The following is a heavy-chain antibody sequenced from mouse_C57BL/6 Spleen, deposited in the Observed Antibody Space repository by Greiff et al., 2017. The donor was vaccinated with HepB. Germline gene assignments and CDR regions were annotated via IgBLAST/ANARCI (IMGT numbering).Heavy chain of an antibody. V-gene: IGHV1-22*01. CDR2: INPNNGGT. J-gene: IGHJ3*01. D-gene: IGHD2-5*01. Sequence: EVQLQESGPELVKPGASVKMSCKASGYTFTDYNMHWVKQSHGKSLEWIGYINPNNGGTSYNQKFKGKATLTVNKSSSTAYMELRSLTSEDSAVYYCARLERDYSKGGFAYWGQGTLVTVSA. CDR3: ARLERDYSKGGFAY. CDR1: GYTFTDYN.